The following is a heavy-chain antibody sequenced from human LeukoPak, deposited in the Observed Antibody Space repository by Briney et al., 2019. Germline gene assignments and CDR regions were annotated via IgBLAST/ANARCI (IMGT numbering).Heavy chain of an antibody. V-gene: IGHV4-34*01. CDR2: INHSGST. J-gene: IGHJ4*02. D-gene: IGHD3-22*01. CDR3: ARGYDSSGYCDY. CDR1: GGSFSGYY. Sequence: SETLSLTCAVYGGSFSGYYWSWIRQPPGKGLEWIGEINHSGSTNYNPSLKSRVTISADTSKNQFSLKLSSVTAADTAVYYCARGYDSSGYCDYWGQGTLVTVSS.